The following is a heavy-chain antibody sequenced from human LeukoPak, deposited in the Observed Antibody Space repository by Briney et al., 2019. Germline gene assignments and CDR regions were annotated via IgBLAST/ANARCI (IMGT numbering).Heavy chain of an antibody. CDR2: INPSGGST. Sequence: ASVKVSCKASGYTFTSYYMHWVRQAPGQGLEWMGIINPSGGSTSYAQKFQGRVTMTRDTSTSTAYMELRSLRSDDTAVYYCARLSWDCSGGSCYPGDFDYWGQGTLVTVSS. V-gene: IGHV1-46*01. CDR3: ARLSWDCSGGSCYPGDFDY. J-gene: IGHJ4*02. CDR1: GYTFTSYY. D-gene: IGHD2-15*01.